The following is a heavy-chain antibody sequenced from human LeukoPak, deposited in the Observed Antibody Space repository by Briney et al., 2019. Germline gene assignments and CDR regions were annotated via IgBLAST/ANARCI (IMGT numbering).Heavy chain of an antibody. CDR3: ARAKQQLVRGSYFDY. CDR2: ISSSGSTI. D-gene: IGHD6-13*01. Sequence: PGGSLRLSCAASGFTVSSNYMSWVRQAPGKGLEWLSYISSSGSTINYADSVKGRFTISRDNAKNSLYLQMNSLRAEDTAVYYCARAKQQLVRGSYFDYWGQGTLVTVSS. V-gene: IGHV3-11*04. CDR1: GFTVSSNY. J-gene: IGHJ4*02.